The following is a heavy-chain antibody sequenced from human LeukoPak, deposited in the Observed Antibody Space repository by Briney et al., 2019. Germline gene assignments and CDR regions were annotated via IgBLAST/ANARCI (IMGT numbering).Heavy chain of an antibody. Sequence: PSATLSLTCAVYGGSFSGYYWSWIRQPPGKGLEWIGEINHSGSTNYNPSLKSRVTISVDTSKNQFSLKLSSVTAADTAVYYCARVGSSWYVDYWGQGTLVTVSS. CDR3: ARVGSSWYVDY. J-gene: IGHJ4*02. V-gene: IGHV4-34*01. D-gene: IGHD6-13*01. CDR2: INHSGST. CDR1: GGSFSGYY.